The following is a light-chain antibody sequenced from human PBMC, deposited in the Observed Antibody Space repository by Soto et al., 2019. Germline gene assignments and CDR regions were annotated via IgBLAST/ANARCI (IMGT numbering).Light chain of an antibody. CDR2: HNN. CDR1: NSNVGSNT. J-gene: IGLJ2*01. Sequence: QSVLTQPPSASGNPGQRVTISCSGSNSNVGSNTVDWYQQLPGTAPKLLIYHNNQRPSGVPDRLSGSKSGTSASLAISGLQSEDEADYYCAAWDDSLNAVVFGGGTKLTVL. V-gene: IGLV1-44*01. CDR3: AAWDDSLNAVV.